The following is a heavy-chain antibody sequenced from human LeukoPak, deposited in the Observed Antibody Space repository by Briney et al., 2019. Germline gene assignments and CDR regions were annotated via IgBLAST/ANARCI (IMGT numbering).Heavy chain of an antibody. CDR2: IYYSGST. J-gene: IGHJ6*03. CDR3: ANTVVVPDYYYMDV. Sequence: SETLSLTCTVSGGSISSYYWSWIRQPPGKGLEWIGYIYYSGSTNYSPSLKSRVTISVDTSKNQFSLKLSSVTAADTAVYYCANTVVVPDYYYMDVWGKGTTVTVSS. CDR1: GGSISSYY. V-gene: IGHV4-59*01. D-gene: IGHD2-2*01.